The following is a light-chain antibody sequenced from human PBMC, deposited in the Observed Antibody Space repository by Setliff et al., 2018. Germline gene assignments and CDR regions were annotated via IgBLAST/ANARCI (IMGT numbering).Light chain of an antibody. Sequence: QSVLTQPPSVSVAPGQRVTISCPGSSSNIGAGYDVHWYQQLPGTAPKLLIYGNSNRPSGVPDRFSGSKSGTSASLAITGLQAEDEADYYCQSYDSSLTLYVFGTGTKVTVL. J-gene: IGLJ1*01. CDR2: GNS. CDR3: QSYDSSLTLYV. CDR1: SSNIGAGYD. V-gene: IGLV1-40*01.